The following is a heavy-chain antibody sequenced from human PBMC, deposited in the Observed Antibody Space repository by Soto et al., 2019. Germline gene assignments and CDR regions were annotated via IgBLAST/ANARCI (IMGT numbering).Heavy chain of an antibody. CDR2: NIPILGIA. J-gene: IGHJ3*02. CDR3: AWTYSSSTQDDAFDI. CDR1: GGTFSSYT. D-gene: IGHD6-6*01. Sequence: QVQLVQSGAEVKKPGSSVKVSCKASGGTFSSYTISWVRQAPGQGLEWMGRNIPILGIANYAQKFQGRVTITADKSTITANMELSSLRFEDTAVYYCAWTYSSSTQDDAFDIWGQGTMVTVST. V-gene: IGHV1-69*02.